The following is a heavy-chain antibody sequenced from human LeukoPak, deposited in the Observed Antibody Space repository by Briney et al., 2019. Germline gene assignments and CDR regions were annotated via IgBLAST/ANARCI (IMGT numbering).Heavy chain of an antibody. CDR2: IYHSGST. CDR1: GYSISSGYY. V-gene: IGHV4-38-2*02. D-gene: IGHD5-12*01. CDR3: AREADSGYDPSFDY. J-gene: IGHJ4*02. Sequence: SETLSLTCAVSGYSISSGYYWGWIRQPPGKGREWIGSIYHSGSTYYNPSLKSRVTISVDTSKNQFSLKLSSVTAADTAVYYCAREADSGYDPSFDYWGQGTLVTVSS.